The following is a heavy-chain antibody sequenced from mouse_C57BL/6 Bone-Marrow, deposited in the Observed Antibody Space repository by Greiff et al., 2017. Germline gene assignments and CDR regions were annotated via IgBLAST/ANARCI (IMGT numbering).Heavy chain of an antibody. J-gene: IGHJ2*01. CDR3: ARAGPGGRSFDY. CDR1: GYTFTSYW. Sequence: QVQLQQPGAELVKPGASVKMSCKASGYTFTSYWITWVKQRPGQGLEWIGDIYPTSGRTNYNEKFKSKAILTVDTSSTTAYMQLSSLTSEDSAVFYCARAGPGGRSFDYWGQGTTRTGSS. CDR2: IYPTSGRT. V-gene: IGHV1-55*01.